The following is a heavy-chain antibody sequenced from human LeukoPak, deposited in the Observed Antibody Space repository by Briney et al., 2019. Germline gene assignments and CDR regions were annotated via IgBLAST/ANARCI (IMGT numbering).Heavy chain of an antibody. J-gene: IGHJ4*02. Sequence: SVKVSCKASGGTFSSYAISWVRQAPGQGLEWMGGIIPIFGTANYAQKFQGRVTITADESTSTAYMELSSLRAEDTAVYYCARGPLIAAAGTWWGQGTLVTVSS. CDR3: ARGPLIAAAGTW. CDR2: IIPIFGTA. D-gene: IGHD6-13*01. CDR1: GGTFSSYA. V-gene: IGHV1-69*13.